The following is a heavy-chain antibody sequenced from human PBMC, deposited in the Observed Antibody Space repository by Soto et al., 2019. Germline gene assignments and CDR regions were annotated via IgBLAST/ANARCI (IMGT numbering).Heavy chain of an antibody. CDR1: RASLGDHY. J-gene: IGHJ6*02. CDR3: ARGKPIGYRFGPRNFFYYGLDV. CDR2: VHPSGST. Sequence: SETLSLTCAVLRASLGDHYWDWIRQSTDKRLEWIGEVHPSGSTDYNPSLKSRVTLSLDTSKNQFSLKVASVTAADTSVYFCARGKPIGYRFGPRNFFYYGLDVWRPGTTVTVSS. V-gene: IGHV4-34*01. D-gene: IGHD5-18*01.